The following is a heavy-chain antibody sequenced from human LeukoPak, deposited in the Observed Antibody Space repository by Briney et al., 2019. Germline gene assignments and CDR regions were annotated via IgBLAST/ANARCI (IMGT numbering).Heavy chain of an antibody. CDR2: INGISGET. J-gene: IGHJ4*02. CDR3: AKEGDIVVVPAAQPSGY. V-gene: IGHV3-23*01. Sequence: GGSLRLSCAASGFTFSIYAMTWVRQAPGKGLEWVSGINGISGETYYADSVKGRFTISRDNSRNTLFLQMSSLRPDDTAVYYCAKEGDIVVVPAAQPSGYWGQGTLVTVSS. D-gene: IGHD2-2*01. CDR1: GFTFSIYA.